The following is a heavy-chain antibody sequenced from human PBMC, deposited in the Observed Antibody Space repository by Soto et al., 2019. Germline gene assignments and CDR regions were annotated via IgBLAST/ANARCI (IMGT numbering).Heavy chain of an antibody. D-gene: IGHD3-10*01. V-gene: IGHV3-48*01. CDR3: VRDAGSLGY. Sequence: ESGGGLVQPGGSLRLSCAASGFTFSSYSMDWVRQAPGKGLEWVSYITSGSSTIHYADSVKGRFTISRDNAKNSLFLQMNSLRVEDTAVYYCVRDAGSLGYWGQGTLVTVSS. CDR2: ITSGSSTI. J-gene: IGHJ4*02. CDR1: GFTFSSYS.